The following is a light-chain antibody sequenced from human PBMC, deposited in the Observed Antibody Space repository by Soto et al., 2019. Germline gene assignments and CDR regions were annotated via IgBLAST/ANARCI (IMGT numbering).Light chain of an antibody. V-gene: IGLV1-51*01. Sequence: ARPPSVSAAPGQNVTSSCSGSSSNIGGNSVSWYQQLPGTAPKLLIYDDNKRPSGIPDRFSGSKSGTSATLGITGFQTGDEADYYCGSWDSSLSAYVFGTGTKVTVL. CDR2: DDN. CDR3: GSWDSSLSAYV. J-gene: IGLJ1*01. CDR1: SSNIGGNS.